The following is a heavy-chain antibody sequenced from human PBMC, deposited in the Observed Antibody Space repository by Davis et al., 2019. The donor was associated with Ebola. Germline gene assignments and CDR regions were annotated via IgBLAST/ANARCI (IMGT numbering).Heavy chain of an antibody. CDR1: GDSIRAYY. Sequence: SETLSLTCIVSGDSIRAYYWSWIRQPPGKGLEWIGEINHSGSTNYNPSLKSRVTISVDTSKNQFSLKLSSVTAADTAVYYCARVGSSYFDLWGRGTLVTVSS. D-gene: IGHD3-10*01. V-gene: IGHV4-34*01. CDR3: ARVGSSYFDL. J-gene: IGHJ2*01. CDR2: INHSGST.